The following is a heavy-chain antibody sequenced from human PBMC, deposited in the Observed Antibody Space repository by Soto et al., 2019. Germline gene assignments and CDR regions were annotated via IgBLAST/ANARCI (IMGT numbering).Heavy chain of an antibody. CDR1: GGSISSYY. CDR2: IYYSGST. V-gene: IGHV4-59*01. J-gene: IGHJ5*02. Sequence: SETLSLTCPFSGGSISSYYWSWIRQPTGKGLEWIGYIYYSGSTNYNPSLKSRVTISVDTSKNQFSLNLSSVTAADTAVYYCARAGITIFGLDPGGQGTVVTASS. CDR3: ARAGITIFGLDP. D-gene: IGHD3-3*01.